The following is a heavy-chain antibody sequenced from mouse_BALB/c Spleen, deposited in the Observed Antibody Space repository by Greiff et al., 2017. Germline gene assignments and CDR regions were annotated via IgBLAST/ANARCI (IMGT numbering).Heavy chain of an antibody. CDR2: IDPENGDT. V-gene: IGHV14-4*02. CDR3: NAGDSYY. CDR1: GFNIKDYY. J-gene: IGHJ2*01. D-gene: IGHD2-12*01. Sequence: VQLQQSGAELVRSGASVKLSCTASGFNIKDYYMHWVQQRPEQGLEWIGWIDPENGDTEYAPKFQGKATMTADTSSNTAYLQLSSLTSEDTAVYYCNAGDSYYWGQGTTLTVSS.